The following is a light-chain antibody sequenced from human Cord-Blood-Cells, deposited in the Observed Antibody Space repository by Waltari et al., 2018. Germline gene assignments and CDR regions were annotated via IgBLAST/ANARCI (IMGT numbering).Light chain of an antibody. CDR1: QSLVYSDGNTS. Sequence: DVVMTQSPLSLPVSLGQPASIPCRSSQSLVYSDGNTSLNWFQQRPGQSPRRLIYKVSNRDSGVPDRFSGSGSGTDFTLKISRVEAEDVGVYYCMQGTHWPPITFGQGTRLEIK. CDR2: KVS. CDR3: MQGTHWPPIT. V-gene: IGKV2-30*01. J-gene: IGKJ5*01.